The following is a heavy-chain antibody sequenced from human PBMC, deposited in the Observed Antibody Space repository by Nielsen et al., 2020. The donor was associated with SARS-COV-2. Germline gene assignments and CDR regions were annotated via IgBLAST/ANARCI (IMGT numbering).Heavy chain of an antibody. J-gene: IGHJ4*02. V-gene: IGHV4-59*13. CDR3: ARGSDEGLAL. D-gene: IGHD3-3*01. CDR1: GGSMRSYY. CDR2: IYDSGNT. Sequence: SETLSLTCTVSGGSMRSYYWNWIRQPPEKGLEWIAYIYDSGNTNYNPSLKSRVTISVDTSRNQFSLKLTSVTAADTAVYYCARGSDEGLALWGQGTLVTVSS.